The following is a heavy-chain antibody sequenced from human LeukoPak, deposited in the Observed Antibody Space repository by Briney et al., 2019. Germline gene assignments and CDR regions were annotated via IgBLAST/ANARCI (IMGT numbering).Heavy chain of an antibody. Sequence: GGSLRLSCAASGFTFNNYAMIWVRQAPGKGLEWVSVISGSGNSTYYADSVKGRFTISRDNSKNTLYLQMNSLRGEDTAVYSCAKDSGTYYEAFDYWGQGTLVTVSS. J-gene: IGHJ4*02. V-gene: IGHV3-23*01. CDR1: GFTFNNYA. D-gene: IGHD1-26*01. CDR2: ISGSGNST. CDR3: AKDSGTYYEAFDY.